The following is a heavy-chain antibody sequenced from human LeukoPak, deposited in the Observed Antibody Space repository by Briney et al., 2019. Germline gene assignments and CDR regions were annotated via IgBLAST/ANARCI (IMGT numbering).Heavy chain of an antibody. CDR2: INPNSGGT. D-gene: IGHD5-24*01. J-gene: IGHJ3*02. CDR3: ARDSSRGYNDHDAFDI. CDR1: GYTFTGYY. V-gene: IGHV1-2*02. Sequence: GASVKVSCKASGYTFTGYYMHWVRQAPGQGLEWMGWINPNSGGTNYAQKFQGRVTMTRDTSISTAYMELSRLRSDDTAVYYCARDSSRGYNDHDAFDIWGQGTMVTVSS.